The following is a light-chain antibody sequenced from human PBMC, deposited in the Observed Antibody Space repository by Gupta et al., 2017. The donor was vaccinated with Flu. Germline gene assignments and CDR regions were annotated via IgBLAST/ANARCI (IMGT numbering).Light chain of an antibody. J-gene: IGLJ2*01. CDR1: SGHSSYD. Sequence: QLVLPHSPSASASLGASVTLTCTLSSGHSSYDIAWHQQQPEKGPRYLMKVNSDGSHSTGDGIPDRFSGSSSGAAPYLTISSRQSEDEDDYYCQTWGTGPIFGGGTKLTVL. V-gene: IGLV4-69*01. CDR2: VNSDGSH. CDR3: QTWGTGPI.